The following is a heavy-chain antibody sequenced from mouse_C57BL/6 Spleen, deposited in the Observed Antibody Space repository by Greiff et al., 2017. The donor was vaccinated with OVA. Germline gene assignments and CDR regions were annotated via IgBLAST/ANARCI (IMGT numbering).Heavy chain of an antibody. Sequence: QVQLQQSGPELVKPGASVKLSCKASGYTFTSYDINWVKQRPGQGLEWIGWIYPRDGSTKYTEKFKGKATLTVDTSSSTAYMELHSLTSEDSAVYFCARSPVHDYGSSYVGYYAMDYWGQGTSVTVSS. D-gene: IGHD1-1*01. CDR1: GYTFTSYD. CDR2: IYPRDGST. J-gene: IGHJ4*01. V-gene: IGHV1-85*01. CDR3: ARSPVHDYGSSYVGYYAMDY.